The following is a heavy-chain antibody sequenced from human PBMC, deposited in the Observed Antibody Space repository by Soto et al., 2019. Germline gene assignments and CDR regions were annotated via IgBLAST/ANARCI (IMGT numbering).Heavy chain of an antibody. CDR1: GFTLSSYA. CDR2: ISGSGGST. Sequence: GGALRLSCAASGFTLSSYAMSWVRQAPGNGLEWVSAISGSGGSTYYADSVKGRFTISRDNSKNTLYLQMNSLRAEDTAGYYCEQDRGIITMIVVPPYLGQDDSWGQGTLVPVSS. D-gene: IGHD3-22*01. J-gene: IGHJ4*02. V-gene: IGHV3-23*01. CDR3: EQDRGIITMIVVPPYLGQDDS.